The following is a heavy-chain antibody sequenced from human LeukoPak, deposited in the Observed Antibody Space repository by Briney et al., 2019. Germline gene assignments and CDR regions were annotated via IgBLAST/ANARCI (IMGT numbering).Heavy chain of an antibody. CDR3: AITYSGSYPDY. CDR2: VNPNSGGT. CDR1: GYTFTGYQ. J-gene: IGHJ4*02. D-gene: IGHD1-26*01. V-gene: IGHV1-2*02. Sequence: ASVKVSCKASGYTFTGYQMYWVRQAPGQGLEWMGWVNPNSGGTNYAQKFQGRVTMTRDTSISTAYMEVSRLRSDDTALYYCAITYSGSYPDYWGQGTLVTVSS.